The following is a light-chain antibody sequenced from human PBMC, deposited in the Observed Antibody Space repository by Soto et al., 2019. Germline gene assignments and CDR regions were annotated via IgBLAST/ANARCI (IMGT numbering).Light chain of an antibody. CDR2: GNT. CDR1: SSNIGAGYP. V-gene: IGLV1-40*01. J-gene: IGLJ1*01. CDR3: QSYDSSLSGYV. Sequence: VLTQPPSVSGALGQRITISCTGSSSNIGAGYPVHWYQQLPGTAPKLLIFGNTIRPSGVPDRFSGSRSGLAITGLQAEDEADYYCQSYDSSLSGYVFGTGTKVTVL.